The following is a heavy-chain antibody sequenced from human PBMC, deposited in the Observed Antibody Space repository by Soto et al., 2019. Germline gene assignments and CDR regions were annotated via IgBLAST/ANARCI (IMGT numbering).Heavy chain of an antibody. CDR2: IYSGGST. D-gene: IGHD4-17*01. CDR3: GRGVDGDYVYD. V-gene: IGHV3-53*04. J-gene: IGHJ4*02. CDR1: GFTFSSCA. Sequence: GGSLRLSCAASGFTFSSCAMSWVRQAPGKGLEWVSVIYSGGSTYYADSVKGRFTISRHNSKNTLYLQMNSLRAEDTAVYYCGRGVDGDYVYDWGQGTLVTVSS.